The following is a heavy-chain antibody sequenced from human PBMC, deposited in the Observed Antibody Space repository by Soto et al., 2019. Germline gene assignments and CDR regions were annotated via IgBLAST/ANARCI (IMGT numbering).Heavy chain of an antibody. D-gene: IGHD2-2*01. Sequence: ASVKVSCKASGGTFSSYTISWVRQAPGQGLEWMGRIIPILGIANYAQKFKGRVTITADKSTSTAYMELSSLRSEDTAVYYCASLGYCSSTSCYAGNSPPYYYYMDVWGKGTTVTVSS. CDR1: GGTFSSYT. CDR3: ASLGYCSSTSCYAGNSPPYYYYMDV. CDR2: IIPILGIA. J-gene: IGHJ6*03. V-gene: IGHV1-69*02.